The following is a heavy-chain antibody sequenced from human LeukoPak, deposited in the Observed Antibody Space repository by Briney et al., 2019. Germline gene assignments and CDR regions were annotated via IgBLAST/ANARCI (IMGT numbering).Heavy chain of an antibody. CDR2: SGSGGTT. CDR1: GFTFSSYG. J-gene: IGHJ4*02. Sequence: GGSLRLSCAASGFTFSSYGMSWVRQAPGKGLEWVSTSGSGGTTYYADSVKGRFTISRVNSKNTLYLHMNSLRAEDTAVYYCAPLAVAGDYFDYRGQGTLVTVSS. V-gene: IGHV3-23*01. D-gene: IGHD6-19*01. CDR3: APLAVAGDYFDY.